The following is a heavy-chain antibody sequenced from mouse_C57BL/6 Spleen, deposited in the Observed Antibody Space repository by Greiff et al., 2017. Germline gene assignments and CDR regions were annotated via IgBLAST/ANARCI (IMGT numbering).Heavy chain of an antibody. D-gene: IGHD1-1*01. CDR3: ARRYGSSYVWYFDV. J-gene: IGHJ1*03. V-gene: IGHV1-55*01. CDR2: IYPGSGST. CDR1: GYTFTGYW. Sequence: QVQLQQPGAELVKPGASVKMSCKASGYTFTGYWITGVKQRPGQGLEWIGDIYPGSGSTNYNEKFKSKATLTVDTSSSTAYMQLSSLTSEDSAVYYCARRYGSSYVWYFDVWGTGTTVTVSS.